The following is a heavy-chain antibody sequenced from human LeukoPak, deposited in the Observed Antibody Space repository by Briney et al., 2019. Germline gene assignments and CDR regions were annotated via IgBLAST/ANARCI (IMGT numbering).Heavy chain of an antibody. Sequence: PSETLSLTCGVYGGSFSGYYWSWIRQPPGKGLEWIGEINHSGSTNHNPSLKSRVTISVDTSKNQFSLKLTSVAAADTAVYYCARGRNWNYGGWFDPWGQGTLVTVSS. CDR2: INHSGST. CDR3: ARGRNWNYGGWFDP. D-gene: IGHD1-7*01. J-gene: IGHJ5*02. CDR1: GGSFSGYY. V-gene: IGHV4-34*01.